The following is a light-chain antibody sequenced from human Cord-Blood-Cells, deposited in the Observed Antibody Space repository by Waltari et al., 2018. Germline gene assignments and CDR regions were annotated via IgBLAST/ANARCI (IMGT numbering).Light chain of an antibody. CDR1: SSDVGSYNF. V-gene: IGLV2-23*02. Sequence: HSALTQPAPVSGSPGQSITISCTGPSSDVGSYNFVSWYQQHPGKAPKLLIYEVSKRPSGVSNRFSGSKSGNTASLTISGLQAEDEADYYCCSYAGSSTYVFGTGTKVTVL. CDR3: CSYAGSSTYV. CDR2: EVS. J-gene: IGLJ1*01.